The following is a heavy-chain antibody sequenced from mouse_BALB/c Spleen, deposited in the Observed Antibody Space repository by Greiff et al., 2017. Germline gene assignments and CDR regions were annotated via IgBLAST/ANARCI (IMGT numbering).Heavy chain of an antibody. CDR2: IRGGGST. J-gene: IGHJ4*01. V-gene: IGHV2-6-4*01. D-gene: IGHD2-4*01. CDR3: ARSMITTRYAMDD. CDR1: GFSLSRYS. Sequence: VKVVESGPGLVAPSQSLSITCTVSGFSLSRYSVHWVRQPPGKGLEWLGMIRGGGSTDYNSALKSRLSISKDNSKSQVFLKMNSLQTDDTAMYYCARSMITTRYAMDDWGQGTSVTVSS.